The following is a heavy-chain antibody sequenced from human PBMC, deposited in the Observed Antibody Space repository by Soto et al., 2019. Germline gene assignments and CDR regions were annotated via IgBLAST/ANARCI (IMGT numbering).Heavy chain of an antibody. CDR1: GGSISSGAYS. D-gene: IGHD1-20*01. CDR3: ATSQKGYNWNYFDH. V-gene: IGHV4-30-4*01. CDR2: IYHSGFT. Sequence: SETLSLTCTVSGGSISSGAYSWSWIRQPPGKGLEWIGYIYHSGFTSYNPSLESRVSVSVDTSKNQFSLKVSGVSAADTAVYYCATSQKGYNWNYFDHWGQGALVTVSS. J-gene: IGHJ4*02.